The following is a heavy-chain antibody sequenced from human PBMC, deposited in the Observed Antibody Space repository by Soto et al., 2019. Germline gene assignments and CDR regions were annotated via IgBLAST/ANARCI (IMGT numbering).Heavy chain of an antibody. J-gene: IGHJ4*02. CDR1: GFIFNNYA. V-gene: IGHV3-23*01. CDR2: ISDSGGST. CDR3: ARGPMIVVVIPLDY. D-gene: IGHD3-22*01. Sequence: GGSLRLSCAASGFIFNNYAMSWVRQAPGKGLEWVSAISDSGGSTYYADSVKGRFTISRDNSKNTLSLQMNSLRAEDTAVYYCARGPMIVVVIPLDYWGQGTLVTVSS.